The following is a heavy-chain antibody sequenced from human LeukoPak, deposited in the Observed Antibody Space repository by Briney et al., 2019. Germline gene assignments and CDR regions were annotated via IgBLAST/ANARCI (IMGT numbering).Heavy chain of an antibody. CDR1: GFTFSSYS. CDR2: ISSSSSTI. CDR3: ARDLCSSTSCYIRNYMDV. D-gene: IGHD2-2*02. Sequence: GGSLRLSCAASGFTFSSYSMNWVRQAPGKGLEWVSYISSSSSTIYYADSVKGRFTISRDSAKNSLYLQMNSLRAEDTAVYYCARDLCSSTSCYIRNYMDVWGKGTTVTVSS. V-gene: IGHV3-48*01. J-gene: IGHJ6*03.